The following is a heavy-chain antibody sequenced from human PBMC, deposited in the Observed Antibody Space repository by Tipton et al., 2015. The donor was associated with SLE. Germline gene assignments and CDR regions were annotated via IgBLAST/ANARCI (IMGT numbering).Heavy chain of an antibody. J-gene: IGHJ5*02. CDR1: GYSISSGYY. CDR2: IYHSGST. Sequence: TLSLTCAVSGYSISSGYYWAWIQQPPGKGLEWIGSIYHSGSTYYNPSLKSRVTISVDTSKNQFSLKLSSVTAADTAVYYCARDGGGDYGFDPWGQGTLVTVSS. V-gene: IGHV4-38-2*02. D-gene: IGHD4-17*01. CDR3: ARDGGGDYGFDP.